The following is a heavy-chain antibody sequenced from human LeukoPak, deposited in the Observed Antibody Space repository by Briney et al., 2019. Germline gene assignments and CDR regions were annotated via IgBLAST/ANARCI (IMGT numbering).Heavy chain of an antibody. J-gene: IGHJ4*02. Sequence: PGGSLRLSCAASGFTFSSYAMSWVRQAPGKGLGWVSAISGSGGSTYYADSVKGRFTISRDNSKNTLYLQMNSLRAEDTAVYYCAKDRRRIAVAGISPFDYWGQGTLVTVSS. V-gene: IGHV3-23*01. D-gene: IGHD6-19*01. CDR1: GFTFSSYA. CDR2: ISGSGGST. CDR3: AKDRRRIAVAGISPFDY.